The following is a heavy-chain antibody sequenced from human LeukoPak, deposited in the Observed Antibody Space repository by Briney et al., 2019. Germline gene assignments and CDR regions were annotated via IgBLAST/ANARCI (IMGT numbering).Heavy chain of an antibody. J-gene: IGHJ4*02. CDR2: ISDSSTGT. CDR3: AKDPRSLGVCTSASCPYFDY. CDR1: GFTFSNSA. D-gene: IGHD2-2*01. V-gene: IGHV3-23*01. Sequence: PGGSLRLSCAASGFTFSNSAMSWVRLAPGKGLEWVSAISDSSTGTYYADSVRGRFTVSRDNSKNTLYLQMNSLRAEDTAVYYCAKDPRSLGVCTSASCPYFDYWGQGALVTVSS.